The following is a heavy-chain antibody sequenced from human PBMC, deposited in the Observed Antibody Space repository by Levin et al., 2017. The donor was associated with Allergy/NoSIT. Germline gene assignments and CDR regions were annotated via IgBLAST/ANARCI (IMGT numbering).Heavy chain of an antibody. J-gene: IGHJ6*02. CDR2: IYPGNSES. CDR1: GYTFFSYW. Sequence: GESLKISCKGSGYTFFSYWIGWVRQMPGKGLEWMGIIYPGNSESRYSPSFQGQVTISADKSISTAYLQWNSLKASGTAIYYCAGHGYSGYDLGDYYYGLDVWGQGTTVSVSS. D-gene: IGHD5-12*01. V-gene: IGHV5-51*01. CDR3: AGHGYSGYDLGDYYYGLDV.